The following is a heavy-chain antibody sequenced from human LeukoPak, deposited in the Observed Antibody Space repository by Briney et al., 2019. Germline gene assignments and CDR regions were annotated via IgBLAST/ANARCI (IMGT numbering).Heavy chain of an antibody. J-gene: IGHJ4*02. CDR2: IIPIFGTA. CDR1: GGTFSSYV. V-gene: IGHV1-69*06. Sequence: GASVKVSCKASGGTFSSYVINWVRQAPGQGLEWMGGIIPIFGTANYAQKFQGRVTITADKSTSTAYMELSSLRSEVTAVYYCARDYSGSYYTPFGYWGQGTLVTVSS. CDR3: ARDYSGSYYTPFGY. D-gene: IGHD3-10*01.